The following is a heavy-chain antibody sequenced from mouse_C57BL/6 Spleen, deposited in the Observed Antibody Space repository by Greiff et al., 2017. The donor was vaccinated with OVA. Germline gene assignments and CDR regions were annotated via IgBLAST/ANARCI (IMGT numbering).Heavy chain of an antibody. V-gene: IGHV1-39*01. CDR1: GYSFTDYN. CDR3: ARDLQYGNYDYLCY. CDR2: INPNYGTT. Sequence: EVQLHQSGPELVKPGASVKISCKASGYSFTDYNMNWVKQSNGKSLEWIGVINPNYGTTSYNQKFKGKATLTVDQSSSTAYMQLNSLTSEDSAVYNCARDLQYGNYDYLCYWGQGTTLTVAS. J-gene: IGHJ2*01. D-gene: IGHD2-1*01.